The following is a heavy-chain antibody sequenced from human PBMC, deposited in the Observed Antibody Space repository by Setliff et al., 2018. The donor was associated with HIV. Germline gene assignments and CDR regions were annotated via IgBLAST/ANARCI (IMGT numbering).Heavy chain of an antibody. CDR2: IFDSGST. CDR1: GGSINSYY. CDR3: ARGVNFDY. J-gene: IGHJ4*02. Sequence: SETLSLTCTVSGGSINSYYWSWIRQPPGKGLEWIGYIFDSGSTNYNPSFERQVTISVDTSKNQVSLKLTSVTAADTAVYYCARGVNFDYWGQGTQVTVSS. V-gene: IGHV4-59*08. D-gene: IGHD3-3*01.